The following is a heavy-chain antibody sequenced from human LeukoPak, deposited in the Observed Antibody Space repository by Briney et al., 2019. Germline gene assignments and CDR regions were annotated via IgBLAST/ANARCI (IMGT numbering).Heavy chain of an antibody. Sequence: SETLSLTCTVSGGSISSGGYYWSWIRQHPGKGLEWIGYIYYSGSTYYNPSLKSRVTISVDTSKNQFSLKLSSVTAADTAVYYCARDPRPRGNYHTLGAFDIWGQGTMVTVSS. CDR3: ARDPRPRGNYHTLGAFDI. V-gene: IGHV4-31*03. D-gene: IGHD1-26*01. CDR1: GGSISSGGYY. CDR2: IYYSGST. J-gene: IGHJ3*02.